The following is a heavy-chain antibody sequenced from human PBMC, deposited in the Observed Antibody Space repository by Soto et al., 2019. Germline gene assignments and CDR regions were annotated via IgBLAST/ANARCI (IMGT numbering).Heavy chain of an antibody. D-gene: IGHD3-10*01. CDR1: GYTLTELS. CDR3: ATAVRGVVYYYYGMDV. Sequence: ASVKVSCKVSGYTLTELSMHWVLQAPGKGLEWMGGFDPEDGETIYAQKFQGRVTMTEDTSTDTAYMELSSLRSEDTAVYYCATAVRGVVYYYYGMDVWGQGTTVTVSS. V-gene: IGHV1-24*01. CDR2: FDPEDGET. J-gene: IGHJ6*02.